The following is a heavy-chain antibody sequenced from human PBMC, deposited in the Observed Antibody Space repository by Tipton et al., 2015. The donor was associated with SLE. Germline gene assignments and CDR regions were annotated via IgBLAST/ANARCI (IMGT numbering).Heavy chain of an antibody. Sequence: TLSLTCSVSGGSISSFFWSWIRQPPGKGLEWIGLIYSSGSTQYNPSLKSRVTISGGTSNNQFSLKLTSVTVADTAVYYCAKSRGRVVGASGDFDVWGQGTTVTVSS. CDR2: IYSSGST. D-gene: IGHD1-26*01. J-gene: IGHJ3*01. CDR1: GGSISSFF. CDR3: AKSRGRVVGASGDFDV. V-gene: IGHV4-4*08.